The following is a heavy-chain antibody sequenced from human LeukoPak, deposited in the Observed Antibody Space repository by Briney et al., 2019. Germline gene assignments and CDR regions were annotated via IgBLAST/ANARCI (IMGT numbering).Heavy chain of an antibody. CDR2: ISGSGGST. D-gene: IGHD2-15*01. Sequence: GGSLRLSCAASGFTFSNYATSWVRQAPGKGLEWVSAISGSGGSTYYADSVKGRFTISRDNSKNTLYLQMNSLRAEDTAVYYCAKERGGKDIVVVVAANLDYWGQGTLVTVSS. CDR3: AKERGGKDIVVVVAANLDY. CDR1: GFTFSNYA. J-gene: IGHJ4*02. V-gene: IGHV3-23*01.